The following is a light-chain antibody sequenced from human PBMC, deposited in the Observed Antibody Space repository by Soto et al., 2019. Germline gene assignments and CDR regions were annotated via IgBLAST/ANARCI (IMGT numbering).Light chain of an antibody. CDR2: RPN. CDR3: AAWDDSLNGWV. J-gene: IGLJ3*02. V-gene: IGLV1-44*01. Sequence: QSVLTQPPSASGTPGQRVTISCSGSSSNIGTNFVYWYQQLPGAAPKLLIYRPNQRPSGVPDRFSGSKSGTSASLAISGLQSEDEAHYYCAAWDDSLNGWVFGGGTKLTVL. CDR1: SSNIGTNF.